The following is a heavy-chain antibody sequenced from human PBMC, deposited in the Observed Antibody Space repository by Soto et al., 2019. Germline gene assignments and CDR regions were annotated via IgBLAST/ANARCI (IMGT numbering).Heavy chain of an antibody. V-gene: IGHV3-23*01. CDR1: GFTFSSYA. J-gene: IGHJ4*02. Sequence: LRLSCAASGFTFSSYAMSWVRQAPGKGLEWVSAISGSGGSTYYADSVEGRFTISRDNSKNTLYLQMNSLRAEDTAVYYCAKDPARYSGSYLDYWGQGTLVTVSS. CDR3: AKDPARYSGSYLDY. D-gene: IGHD1-26*01. CDR2: ISGSGGST.